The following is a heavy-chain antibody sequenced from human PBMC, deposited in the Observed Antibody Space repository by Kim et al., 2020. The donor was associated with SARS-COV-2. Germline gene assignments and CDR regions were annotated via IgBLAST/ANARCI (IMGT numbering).Heavy chain of an antibody. CDR3: ARARGEYYYYYGMDV. D-gene: IGHD3-10*01. CDR2: ISYDGSNK. J-gene: IGHJ6*02. V-gene: IGHV3-30*04. CDR1: GFTFSSYA. Sequence: GGSLRLSCAASGFTFSSYAMHWVRQAPGKGLEWVAVISYDGSNKYYADSVKGRFTISRDNSKNTLYLQMNSLRAEDTAVYYCARARGEYYYYYGMDVWGQGTTVTVSS.